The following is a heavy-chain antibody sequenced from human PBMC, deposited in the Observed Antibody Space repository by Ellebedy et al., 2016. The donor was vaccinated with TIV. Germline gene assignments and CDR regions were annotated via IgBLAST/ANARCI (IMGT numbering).Heavy chain of an antibody. J-gene: IGHJ4*02. CDR2: AYPEDSDT. V-gene: IGHV5-51*01. Sequence: GESLKISCKGSGYSFSHYWIGWVRQMPGKGLEWIGIAYPEDSDTRYSPSFQGQVTISAANYISTAYLQWSSLKASDTATYYCARHSTPYSGYDTDFDFWGQGTLVTVSS. CDR1: GYSFSHYW. CDR3: ARHSTPYSGYDTDFDF. D-gene: IGHD5-12*01.